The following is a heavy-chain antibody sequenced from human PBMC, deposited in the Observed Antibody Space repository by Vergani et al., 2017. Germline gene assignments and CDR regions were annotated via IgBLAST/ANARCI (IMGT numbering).Heavy chain of an antibody. Sequence: QVQLVESAGGVVQPGGSLTLSCAASGFTFSSYAMHWVRQAPGKGLEWVAVISYDGSNKYYADSVKGRFTISRDNSKNTLYLQMNSLRAEDTAVYYCATLPVAIGFDYWGQGTLVTVSS. J-gene: IGHJ4*02. CDR1: GFTFSSYA. V-gene: IGHV3-30-3*01. CDR3: ATLPVAIGFDY. D-gene: IGHD2-2*01. CDR2: ISYDGSNK.